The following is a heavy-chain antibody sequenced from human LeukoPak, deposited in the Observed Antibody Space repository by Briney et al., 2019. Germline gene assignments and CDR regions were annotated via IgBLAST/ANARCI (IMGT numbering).Heavy chain of an antibody. V-gene: IGHV1-8*01. J-gene: IGHJ4*02. Sequence: GASVKVSCKASGYTFTSYDINWVRQATGQGLEWMGCMNPNSGNTGYAQKFQGRVTMTRNTSISTAYMELSSLRSEDTAVYYCARVYSSGWHPDYWGQGTLVTVSS. D-gene: IGHD6-19*01. CDR2: MNPNSGNT. CDR1: GYTFTSYD. CDR3: ARVYSSGWHPDY.